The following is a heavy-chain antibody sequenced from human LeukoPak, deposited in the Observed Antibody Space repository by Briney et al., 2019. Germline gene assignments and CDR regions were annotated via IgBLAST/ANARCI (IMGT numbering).Heavy chain of an antibody. CDR2: ISAYNGNT. V-gene: IGHV1-18*01. Sequence: GASVKVSCKASGYTFTSYGISWVRQAPGQGLEWMGWISAYNGNTNYAQKLQGRVTMTTDTSTSTAYMELRSLKSDDTAVYYCARDGAPGTALLAFDIWGQGTMVTVSS. D-gene: IGHD3-10*01. CDR1: GYTFTSYG. J-gene: IGHJ3*02. CDR3: ARDGAPGTALLAFDI.